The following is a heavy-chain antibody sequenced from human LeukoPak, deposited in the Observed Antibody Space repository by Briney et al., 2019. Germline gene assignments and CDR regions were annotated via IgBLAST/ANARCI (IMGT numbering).Heavy chain of an antibody. J-gene: IGHJ4*02. D-gene: IGHD1-26*01. CDR2: ISYDDSVK. CDR3: AKDRSSARALVGAYYFDY. V-gene: IGHV3-30*04. CDR1: GFTFDTYA. Sequence: PGGSLRLSCAASGFTFDTYAMHWVRQAPGKGLEWLTVISYDDSVKYYADSVKGRFTISRDNSKNTLYQQMNSLRAEDTAVYYCAKDRSSARALVGAYYFDYWGQGTLVTVSS.